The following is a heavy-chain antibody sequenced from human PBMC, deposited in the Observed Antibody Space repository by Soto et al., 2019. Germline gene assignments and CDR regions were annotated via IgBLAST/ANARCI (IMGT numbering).Heavy chain of an antibody. Sequence: QVQLVQSGAEVKKPGASVKVSCKASGYTFTSYAMHWVRQAPGQRLEWMGWINAGNGNTKYSQKFQGRVTITRDTSASTAYRELSSLRSEDTAVYYCARGFSGGDAAWFDPWGQGTLVTVSS. D-gene: IGHD2-21*02. CDR1: GYTFTSYA. CDR2: INAGNGNT. CDR3: ARGFSGGDAAWFDP. J-gene: IGHJ5*02. V-gene: IGHV1-3*01.